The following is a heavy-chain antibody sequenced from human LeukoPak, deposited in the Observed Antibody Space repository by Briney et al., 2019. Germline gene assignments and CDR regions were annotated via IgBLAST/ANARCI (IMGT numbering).Heavy chain of an antibody. J-gene: IGHJ6*02. V-gene: IGHV3-23*01. D-gene: IGHD3-10*01. CDR2: IGSSGATI. Sequence: GGSLRLSCEASGFTFNNFAMSWVRQAPGKGPEWVSGIGSSGATIFYADSLKGRFTIPRDNSKNTVYLEMNNLTPEDTAIYYCAKISVGPLSRPTHVSLYYGMDVWGQGTTVTVSS. CDR3: AKISVGPLSRPTHVSLYYGMDV. CDR1: GFTFNNFA.